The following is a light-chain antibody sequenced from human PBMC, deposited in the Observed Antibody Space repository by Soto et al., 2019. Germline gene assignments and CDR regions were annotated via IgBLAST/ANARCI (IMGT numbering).Light chain of an antibody. Sequence: QSALTQPASVSGSPGQSITISCTGTNNDVGGYNFVSWYQHHPGKAPKLMIYDVTNRPSGVSNRFSGSKSGNTASLTISGLQAEDEADYYCSSYTGGSTVLFGGGTQLTVL. V-gene: IGLV2-14*03. CDR1: NNDVGGYNF. J-gene: IGLJ2*01. CDR3: SSYTGGSTVL. CDR2: DVT.